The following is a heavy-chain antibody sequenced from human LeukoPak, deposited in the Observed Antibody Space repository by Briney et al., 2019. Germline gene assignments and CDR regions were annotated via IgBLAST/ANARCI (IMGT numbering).Heavy chain of an antibody. CDR2: IYSGGNT. CDR3: AREDRTQIVGALDY. Sequence: GRSLRLSCAASGFTVSSNCMNWVRQAPGKGLEWVSVIYSGGNTDYADSVKGRFTISRDNSKNTLYLQMNSLRAEDTAVYYCAREDRTQIVGALDYWGQGTLVTVPS. J-gene: IGHJ4*02. CDR1: GFTVSSNC. V-gene: IGHV3-53*01. D-gene: IGHD1-26*01.